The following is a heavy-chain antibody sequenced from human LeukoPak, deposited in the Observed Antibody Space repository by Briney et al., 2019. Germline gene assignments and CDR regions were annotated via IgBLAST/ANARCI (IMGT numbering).Heavy chain of an antibody. CDR1: GFTFSSYS. V-gene: IGHV3-21*01. Sequence: GGSLRLSCAASGFTFSSYSMNWVRQAPGKGLEWVSSISSSSSYIYYADSVKGRFTISRDNAKNSLYLQMNSLRAKDTAVYCCARGIAAAGTWFDPWGQGTLVTVSS. CDR3: ARGIAAAGTWFDP. J-gene: IGHJ5*02. D-gene: IGHD6-13*01. CDR2: ISSSSSYI.